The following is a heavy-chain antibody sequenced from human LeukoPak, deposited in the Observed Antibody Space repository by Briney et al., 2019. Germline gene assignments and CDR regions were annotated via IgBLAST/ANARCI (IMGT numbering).Heavy chain of an antibody. J-gene: IGHJ4*02. CDR2: IWYDGNNK. CDR3: AELSSGWFVY. D-gene: IGHD6-19*01. Sequence: PGRSLRLSCAASGFTFSSYGMHWVRQAPGKGLEWVAVIWYDGNNKYYADSVKGRFTISRDNSKNTLYLQMNSLRAEDTAVYYCAELSSGWFVYWGQGTLVTVSS. V-gene: IGHV3-33*06. CDR1: GFTFSSYG.